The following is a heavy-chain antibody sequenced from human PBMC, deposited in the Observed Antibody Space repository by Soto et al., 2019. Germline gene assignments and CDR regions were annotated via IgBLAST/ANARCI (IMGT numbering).Heavy chain of an antibody. Sequence: SKTLSLTCTVSGGSINSYYWSWIRQPPGKGLEWIGYIYYSGSTNYNPSLKSRVTISVDTSKNQFSLKLSSVTAADTAVYYCARFPGYSSSWTPDYYYYYYMDVWGKGTTVTVSS. CDR1: GGSINSYY. CDR3: ARFPGYSSSWTPDYYYYYYMDV. CDR2: IYYSGST. D-gene: IGHD6-13*01. V-gene: IGHV4-59*08. J-gene: IGHJ6*03.